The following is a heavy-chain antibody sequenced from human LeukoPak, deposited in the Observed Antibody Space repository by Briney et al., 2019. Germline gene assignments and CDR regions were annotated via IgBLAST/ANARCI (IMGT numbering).Heavy chain of an antibody. V-gene: IGHV4-39*07. CDR3: ARGRYYFDY. CDR2: LSYSGST. CDR1: GDSISSSNYY. Sequence: SETLSLTCTVSGDSISSSNYYWGWVRQPPGKGLEWIGSLSYSGSTYYNPSLKSRVTISVDTSKNQFSLKLSSVTAADTAVYYCARGRYYFDYWGQGTLVTVSS. J-gene: IGHJ4*02.